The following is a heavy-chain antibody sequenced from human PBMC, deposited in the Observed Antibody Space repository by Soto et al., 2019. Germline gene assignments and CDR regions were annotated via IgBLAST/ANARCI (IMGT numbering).Heavy chain of an antibody. V-gene: IGHV3-30*18. CDR3: AKDGYCSSTSCYGGGWFDP. CDR2: ISYDGSNK. CDR1: GFTFSSYG. J-gene: IGHJ5*02. Sequence: QVQLVESGGGVVQPGRSLRLSCAASGFTFSSYGMHWVRQAPGKGLEWVAVISYDGSNKYYADSVKGRFTISRDNSKNTLYLQMNSLRAEDTAVYYCAKDGYCSSTSCYGGGWFDPWGQGTLVTVSS. D-gene: IGHD2-2*03.